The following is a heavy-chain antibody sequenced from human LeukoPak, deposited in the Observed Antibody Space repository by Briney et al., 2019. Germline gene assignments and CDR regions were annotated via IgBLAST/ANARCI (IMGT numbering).Heavy chain of an antibody. CDR3: ANRGIYGYFNY. CDR2: MSYSGTT. J-gene: IGHJ4*02. Sequence: SETLSLTCTVTGGSISDNTYYWGWVRQPPGKGLEWIGSMSYSGTTWYNPSLKSRVIISADTSKNLFSLRLTSVTAADTAVYYCANRGIYGYFNYWGRGTLVTVSS. CDR1: GGSISDNTYY. V-gene: IGHV4-39*01. D-gene: IGHD3-10*01.